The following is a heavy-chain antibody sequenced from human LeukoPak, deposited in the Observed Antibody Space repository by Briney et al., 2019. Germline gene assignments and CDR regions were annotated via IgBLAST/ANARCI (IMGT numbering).Heavy chain of an antibody. J-gene: IGHJ4*02. CDR2: IEQDGSEK. CDR1: GFTFSSYW. D-gene: IGHD3-9*01. V-gene: IGHV3-7*01. Sequence: PGGSLRLSCAAPGFTFSSYWMSWVRQAPGKGLEWVANIEQDGSEKYYADSVKGRFTISRDNAKNSLYLQMNSLRAEDTAVYYCARDSNDILTGYYNLDYWGQGTLVTVSS. CDR3: ARDSNDILTGYYNLDY.